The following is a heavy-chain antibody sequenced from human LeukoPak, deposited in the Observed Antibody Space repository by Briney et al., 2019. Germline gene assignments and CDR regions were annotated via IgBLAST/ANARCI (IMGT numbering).Heavy chain of an antibody. CDR1: GYTFTGDY. CDR3: AREGTTGGSSGWYDY. J-gene: IGHJ4*02. V-gene: IGHV1-2*02. CDR2: INPHSGGT. D-gene: IGHD6-19*01. Sequence: ASLKVSCKASGYTFTGDYKHWVRQTPGQGLEWMGWINPHSGGTNSSQKFQGRVTMTRDTSISTAYMELDSLRSDDAAVYYCAREGTTGGSSGWYDYWGQGILVTVSS.